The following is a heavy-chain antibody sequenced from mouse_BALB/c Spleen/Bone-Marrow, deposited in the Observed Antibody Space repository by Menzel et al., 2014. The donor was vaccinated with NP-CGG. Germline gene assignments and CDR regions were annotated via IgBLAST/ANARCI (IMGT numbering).Heavy chain of an antibody. D-gene: IGHD2-3*01. J-gene: IGHJ3*01. CDR3: ARRDDGYYTY. Sequence: EVKLVESGAELVKPGASVKLSCTASGFNIKDTYMHWVKQRPEQGLEWIGRIDPANGNTKYDPKFQSKATITADTSSNTAYLQLSSLTSEDTAVYYCARRDDGYYTYWGQGTLVTVSA. CDR2: IDPANGNT. CDR1: GFNIKDTY. V-gene: IGHV14-3*02.